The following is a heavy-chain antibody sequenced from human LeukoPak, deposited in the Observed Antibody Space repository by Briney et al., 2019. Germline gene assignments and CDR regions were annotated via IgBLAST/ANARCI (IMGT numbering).Heavy chain of an antibody. J-gene: IGHJ4*02. Sequence: GKSLRLSCAASKFTFSHYGMHWVRQAPGKGLQWVAVIWSDGSNQYYDDSVKGRFTISRDNFNNMVYLQMNSLRADDTGVYYCAKDAQRGFDYSNSLEYWGQGALVTASS. D-gene: IGHD4-11*01. CDR2: IWSDGSNQ. CDR1: KFTFSHYG. V-gene: IGHV3-33*06. CDR3: AKDAQRGFDYSNSLEY.